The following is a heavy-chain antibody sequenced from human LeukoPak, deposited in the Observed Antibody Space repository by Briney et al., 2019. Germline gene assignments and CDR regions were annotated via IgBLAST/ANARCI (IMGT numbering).Heavy chain of an antibody. J-gene: IGHJ4*02. CDR1: GYTFTRYA. CDR2: INTNTGNP. V-gene: IGHV7-4-1*02. CDR3: ARARDYGDYPHGRFDY. D-gene: IGHD4-17*01. Sequence: ASVKVSCKASGYTFTRYAVNWVRQAPGQGLEWMGWINTNTGNPAYAQGFTGRFVFSLDTSVSTAYLQISSLKAEDTAVYYCARARDYGDYPHGRFDYWGQGTLVTVSS.